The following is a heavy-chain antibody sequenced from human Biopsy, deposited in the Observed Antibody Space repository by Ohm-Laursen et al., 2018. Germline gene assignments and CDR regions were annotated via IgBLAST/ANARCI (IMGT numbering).Heavy chain of an antibody. Sequence: VKISCKASGDSFTSYAIGWVRQAPGQGLEWMGGIIPIPNVATYAQKFQGRITITADESTSTAYMEPSSLTSDDTAVYFCARGEGSSWFDPWGHGTLVTVSS. J-gene: IGHJ5*02. V-gene: IGHV1-69*10. D-gene: IGHD1-26*01. CDR3: ARGEGSSWFDP. CDR2: IIPIPNVA. CDR1: GDSFTSYA.